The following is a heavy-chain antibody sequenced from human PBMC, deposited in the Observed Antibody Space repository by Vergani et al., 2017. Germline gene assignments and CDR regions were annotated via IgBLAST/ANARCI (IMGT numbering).Heavy chain of an antibody. CDR1: GFSFNSYW. Sequence: DVHLAESGGGFFQPGGSLRLSCSASGFSFNSYWMHWVRQVPGKGLLWVSRIKSDGSITAYADSVKGRFTISRDNAQNTLYLQMNSLRAEDTAVYYCAFFQGPLDYWGQGTLVTVSS. CDR3: AFFQGPLDY. V-gene: IGHV3-74*03. CDR2: IKSDGSIT. J-gene: IGHJ4*02. D-gene: IGHD3-3*01.